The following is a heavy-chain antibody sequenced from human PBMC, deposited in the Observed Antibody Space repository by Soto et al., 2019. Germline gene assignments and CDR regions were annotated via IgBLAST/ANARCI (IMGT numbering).Heavy chain of an antibody. CDR2: ISGSGGST. V-gene: IGHV3-23*01. CDR1: GFTFSSYA. CDR3: AKEARYCSSTSRYGWFDP. J-gene: IGHJ5*02. Sequence: PGGSLRLSCAASGFTFSSYAMSWVRQAPGKGLEWVSAISGSGGSTYYADSVKGRFTISRDNSKNTLYLQMNSLRAEDTAVYYCAKEARYCSSTSRYGWFDPWGQGTLVTVST. D-gene: IGHD2-2*01.